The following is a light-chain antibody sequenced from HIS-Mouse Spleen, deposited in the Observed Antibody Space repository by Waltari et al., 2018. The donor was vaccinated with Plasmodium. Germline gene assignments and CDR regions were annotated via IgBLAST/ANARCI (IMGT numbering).Light chain of an antibody. CDR3: QQYGSSPWT. Sequence: IVLTQSPGTLSLSPGERATLSCRASQSVSSSYLAWYQQKPGQAPRLLIYGASIRATGIPDRFSGSGSGTDFTLTISRLEPEDFAVYYCQQYGSSPWTFGQGTKVEIK. V-gene: IGKV3-20*01. CDR1: QSVSSSY. CDR2: GAS. J-gene: IGKJ1*01.